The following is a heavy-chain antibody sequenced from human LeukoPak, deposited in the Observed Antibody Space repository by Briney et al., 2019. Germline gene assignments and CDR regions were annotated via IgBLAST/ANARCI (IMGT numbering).Heavy chain of an antibody. CDR3: AKPPTVTTRYIDY. CDR2: ISYDGSNK. V-gene: IGHV3-30*18. Sequence: GGSLRLSCAASGFTFSGYGMHWVRQAPGKGLEWVAVISYDGSNKYYADSAKGRFTISRDNSKNTLYLQMNSLRAEDTAVYYCAKPPTVTTRYIDYWGQGTLVTVSS. J-gene: IGHJ4*02. CDR1: GFTFSGYG. D-gene: IGHD4-17*01.